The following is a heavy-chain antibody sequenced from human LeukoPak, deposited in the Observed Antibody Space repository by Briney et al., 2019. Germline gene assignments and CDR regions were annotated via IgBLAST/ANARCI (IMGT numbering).Heavy chain of an antibody. J-gene: IGHJ3*02. CDR2: IIPIFGTA. CDR1: GGTFSSYA. V-gene: IGHV1-69*13. Sequence: ASVKVSCKASGGTFSSYAISWVRQAPGQGLEWMGGIIPIFGTANYAQKFQGRVTITADESTSTAYMELSSLRSEDTAVYYCATNSPTMVRGVSGRSSYAFDIWGQGTMVTVST. D-gene: IGHD3-10*01. CDR3: ATNSPTMVRGVSGRSSYAFDI.